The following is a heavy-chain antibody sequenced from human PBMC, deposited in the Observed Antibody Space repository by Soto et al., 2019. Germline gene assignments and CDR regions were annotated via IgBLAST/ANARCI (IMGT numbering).Heavy chain of an antibody. V-gene: IGHV3-30*18. D-gene: IGHD6-19*01. CDR2: ISYDGSNK. CDR3: AKDGGTGYSSGWYGTPIDY. CDR1: GFTFISYG. J-gene: IGHJ4*02. Sequence: WGSLRLSCAASGFTFISYGIHFFRHSPFKWLEWVAVISYDGSNKYYADSVKGRFTISRDNSKNTLYLQMNSLRAEDTAVYYCAKDGGTGYSSGWYGTPIDYWGQGTLVTVSS.